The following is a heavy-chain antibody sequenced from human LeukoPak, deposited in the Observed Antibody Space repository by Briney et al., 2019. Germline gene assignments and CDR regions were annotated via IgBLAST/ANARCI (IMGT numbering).Heavy chain of an antibody. V-gene: IGHV1-8*01. CDR1: GYTFTSYD. D-gene: IGHD3-9*01. J-gene: IGHJ6*02. CDR3: ARNGGWLRYFDWLLNYYGMDV. Sequence: GASVKVSCKASGYTFTSYDINWVRQATGQGLEWMGWMNPNSGNTGYAQKFQGRVTMTRNTSISTAYMELSSLRSEDTAVYYCARNGGWLRYFDWLLNYYGMDVWGQGATVTVSS. CDR2: MNPNSGNT.